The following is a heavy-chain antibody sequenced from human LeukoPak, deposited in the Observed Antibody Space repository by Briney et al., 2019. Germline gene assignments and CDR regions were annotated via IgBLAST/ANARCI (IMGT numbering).Heavy chain of an antibody. CDR3: ARDLRYFEY. CDR1: GYTFHSYG. V-gene: IGHV1-18*01. J-gene: IGHJ4*02. CDR2: ICAYNGNT. Sequence: ASVQVSYKDSGYTFHSYGIRWVRQAPGQGLEGMGGICAYNGNTDYAQKLRGRVTMTTDTSTGTAQVELRSESSYVSAVYSRARDLRYFEYGGQGTLTTVS.